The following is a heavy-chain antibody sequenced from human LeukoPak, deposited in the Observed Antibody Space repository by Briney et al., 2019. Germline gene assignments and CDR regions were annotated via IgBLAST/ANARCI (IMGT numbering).Heavy chain of an antibody. J-gene: IGHJ4*02. Sequence: ASVKVSCKASGYTFTSYYMHWVRQAPGQGLEWMGVIKPSGGSTIYAQKLQGRVTMTTDTSTSTAYMELRSLRSDDTAVYYCARDQQGDYWGQGTLVTVSS. CDR3: ARDQQGDY. D-gene: IGHD6-13*01. V-gene: IGHV1-46*01. CDR1: GYTFTSYY. CDR2: IKPSGGST.